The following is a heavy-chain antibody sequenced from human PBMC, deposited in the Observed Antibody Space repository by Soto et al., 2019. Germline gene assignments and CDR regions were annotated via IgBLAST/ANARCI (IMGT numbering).Heavy chain of an antibody. CDR2: ITASNGNT. D-gene: IGHD5-18*01. V-gene: IGHV1-18*04. Sequence: QLVQSGTEVKNPGASVKVSCKASGFTFTGFGITWVRQAPGQGLEWMGWITASNGNTDYAQNLQGRVTMTTDTYTSTAYMELWRLRSDDTAVYYCARGYSYGSYWYFDLWGRGTLVTVSS. CDR1: GFTFTGFG. CDR3: ARGYSYGSYWYFDL. J-gene: IGHJ2*01.